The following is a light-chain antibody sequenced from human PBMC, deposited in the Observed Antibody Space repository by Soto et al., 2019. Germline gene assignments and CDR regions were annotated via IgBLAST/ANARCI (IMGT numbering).Light chain of an antibody. CDR1: ESVRSSY. CDR3: HQYGASQT. V-gene: IGKV3-20*01. J-gene: IGKJ1*01. CDR2: GTS. Sequence: EIVLTQSPGTLSVSPGERATLSCRASESVRSSYFAWYQQKPGQAPRLLIYGTSSRATGIPYRFSGSGSGTAFTLTISRLEPEDSAVYYCHQYGASQTFGQGTKV.